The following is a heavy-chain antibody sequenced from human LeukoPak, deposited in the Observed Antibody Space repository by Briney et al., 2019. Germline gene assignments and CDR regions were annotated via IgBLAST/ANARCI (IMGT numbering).Heavy chain of an antibody. D-gene: IGHD2-2*01. CDR3: ARSPRCSSTSCYRYGGSDV. CDR1: GFTFSSYE. J-gene: IGHJ6*02. CDR2: ISSSGSTI. V-gene: IGHV3-48*03. Sequence: PGGSLRLSCAASGFTFSSYEMNWVRQAPGKGLEWVSYISSSGSTIYYADSVKGRFTISRDNAKNSLYLQMNSLRAEDTAVYYCARSPRCSSTSCYRYGGSDVWGQGTTVTVSS.